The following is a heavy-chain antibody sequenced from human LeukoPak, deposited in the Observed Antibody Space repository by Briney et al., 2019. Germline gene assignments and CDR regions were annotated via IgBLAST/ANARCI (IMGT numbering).Heavy chain of an antibody. D-gene: IGHD6-13*01. V-gene: IGHV4-59*01. Sequence: SETLSLTCTVSGGSISSYYWSWIRQPPGKGLEWIGYIYYSGSTNYNPSLKSRVTISVDTSKNQFSLKLSSVTAADTAVYYCARDFYSSSWSIGFGYWGQGTLVTVSS. J-gene: IGHJ4*02. CDR3: ARDFYSSSWSIGFGY. CDR2: IYYSGST. CDR1: GGSISSYY.